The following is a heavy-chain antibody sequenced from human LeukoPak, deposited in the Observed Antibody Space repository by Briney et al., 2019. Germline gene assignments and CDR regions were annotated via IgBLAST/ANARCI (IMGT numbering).Heavy chain of an antibody. CDR2: ISGGSDGT. V-gene: IGHV3-23*01. Sequence: GGSLRLSCAGSGFTFSIYAMNWVRQAPGKGLEWVSSISGGSDGTYYADSVKGRFTISRDNSKNSLYLQMNSLRAEDTAVYYCARRGYSYEIDYWGQGTLVTVSS. CDR1: GFTFSIYA. CDR3: ARRGYSYEIDY. J-gene: IGHJ4*02. D-gene: IGHD5-18*01.